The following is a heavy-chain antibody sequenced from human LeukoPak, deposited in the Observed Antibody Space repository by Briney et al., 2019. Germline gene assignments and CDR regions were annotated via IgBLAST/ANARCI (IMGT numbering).Heavy chain of an antibody. CDR1: GGSISSGVYY. J-gene: IGHJ4*02. Sequence: PSETLSLTCTVSGGSISSGVYYWGWIRQPPGKGLEWIGSIYYSGSTYYNPSLKSRVTISVDTSKNQFSLKLSSVTAADTAVYYCARGRYYFDYWGQGTLVTVSS. V-gene: IGHV4-39*07. CDR2: IYYSGST. CDR3: ARGRYYFDY.